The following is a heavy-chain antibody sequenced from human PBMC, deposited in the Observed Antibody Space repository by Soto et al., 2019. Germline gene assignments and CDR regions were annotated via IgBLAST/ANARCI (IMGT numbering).Heavy chain of an antibody. CDR3: VRELGFSSTWPAY. Sequence: QVQLVESGGGVVQPGTSLRLSCSTSGFSLSSYGMHWVRRAPGKGLEWVADSSFDGSDAHYADSVKGRFTISRGRSTLYLQMTSLSGDDTATYFCVRELGFSSTWPAYWGQGTLVTVSS. J-gene: IGHJ4*02. CDR1: GFSLSSYG. V-gene: IGHV3-30*19. D-gene: IGHD2-2*01. CDR2: SSFDGSDA.